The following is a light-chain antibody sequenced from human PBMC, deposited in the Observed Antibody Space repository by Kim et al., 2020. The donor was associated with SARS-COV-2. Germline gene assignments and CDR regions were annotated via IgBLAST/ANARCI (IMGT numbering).Light chain of an antibody. CDR2: DVS. CDR1: SRDVGGYNY. CDR3: SSYTSSSTL. Sequence: PGQSSTISSTGTSRDVGGYNYVSWYQQHPGKAPKLMIYDVSNRPSGVSNRFSGSKSGNTASLTISGLQAEDEADYYCSSYTSSSTLFGTGTKVTVL. J-gene: IGLJ1*01. V-gene: IGLV2-14*03.